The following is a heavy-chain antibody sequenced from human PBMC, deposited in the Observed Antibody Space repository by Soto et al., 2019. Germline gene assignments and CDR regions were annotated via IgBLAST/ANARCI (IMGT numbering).Heavy chain of an antibody. Sequence: SETLSLTCTVSGGSISSSSYYWGWIRQPPGKGLEWIGSIYYSGSIYYNPSLKSRVTISVDTSKNQFSLKLSSVTAADTAVYYCARQRLRSNNWFDPWGQGTLVTVSS. CDR2: IYYSGSI. V-gene: IGHV4-39*01. CDR3: ARQRLRSNNWFDP. J-gene: IGHJ5*02. CDR1: GGSISSSSYY. D-gene: IGHD4-17*01.